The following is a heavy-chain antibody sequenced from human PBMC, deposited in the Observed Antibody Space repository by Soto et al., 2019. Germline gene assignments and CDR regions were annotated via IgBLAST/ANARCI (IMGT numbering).Heavy chain of an antibody. CDR2: ISGTSVYI. CDR1: GFTFSNYK. J-gene: IGHJ5*02. Sequence: GGSLRRSCLASGFTFSNYKMNWVRQAPGKGLEWVSDISGTSVYIHDADSVKGRFTISIDNAKNSVYLQMDSLRVEDTAVYYCAREGALKPFSSWGQGALVTVSS. V-gene: IGHV3-21*01. CDR3: AREGALKPFSS.